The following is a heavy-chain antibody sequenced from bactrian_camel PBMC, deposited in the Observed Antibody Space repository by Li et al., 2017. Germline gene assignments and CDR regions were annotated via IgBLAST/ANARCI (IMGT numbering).Heavy chain of an antibody. D-gene: IGHD5*01. Sequence: VQLVESGGGLVQPGGSLALSCAASGFTFSSYWMYWVRQAPGKGLEWVSAINSGGGTTYYADSVKGRFTVSRDNAKNTLYLDMNSLKTEDAAVYYCTTGWISIDWGQGTQVTVS. CDR3: TTGWISID. CDR1: GFTFSSYW. V-gene: IGHV3S1*01. CDR2: INSGGGTT. J-gene: IGHJ4*01.